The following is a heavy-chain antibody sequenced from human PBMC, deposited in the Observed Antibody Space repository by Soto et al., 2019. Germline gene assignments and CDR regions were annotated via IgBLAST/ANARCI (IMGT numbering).Heavy chain of an antibody. D-gene: IGHD1-7*01. CDR3: ARDLLGITGTMYYYYGMDV. V-gene: IGHV1-46*01. Sequence: ASVKVSCKASGYTFTSYYMHWVRQAPGQGLEWMGIINPSGGSTSYAQKFQGRVTMTRDTSTSTVYMELSSLRSEDTAVYYCARDLLGITGTMYYYYGMDVWGQGTTVTVSS. J-gene: IGHJ6*02. CDR1: GYTFTSYY. CDR2: INPSGGST.